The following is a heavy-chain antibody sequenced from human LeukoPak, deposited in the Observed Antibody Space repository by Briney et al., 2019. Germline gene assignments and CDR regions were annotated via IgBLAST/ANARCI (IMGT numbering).Heavy chain of an antibody. J-gene: IGHJ4*02. CDR1: GYTFTSYG. V-gene: IGHV1-18*01. D-gene: IGHD6-19*01. CDR2: ISAYNGNT. Sequence: GASVKVSCKASGYTFTSYGISWVRQAPGQGLEWMGWISAYNGNTNYAQKLQGRVTMTTDTSTSTAYMELSSLRSEDTAVYYCARDWGSSGWYYFDYWGQGTLVTVSS. CDR3: ARDWGSSGWYYFDY.